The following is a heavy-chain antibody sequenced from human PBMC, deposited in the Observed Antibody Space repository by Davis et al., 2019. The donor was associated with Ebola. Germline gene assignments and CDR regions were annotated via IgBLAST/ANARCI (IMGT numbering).Heavy chain of an antibody. D-gene: IGHD1-1*01. CDR1: GFTFSNYA. J-gene: IGHJ6*02. CDR3: AKNYLEMAPSLRGLAV. CDR2: LWGRGGTP. Sequence: PGGSLRLSCTASGFTFSNYAMAWVRQAPGKGLEWVSTLWGRGGTPYYADSVKGRFSISRDNSRDTLYLQMNNLRAEDTATYYCAKNYLEMAPSLRGLAVWGRGTTVTVSS. V-gene: IGHV3-23*01.